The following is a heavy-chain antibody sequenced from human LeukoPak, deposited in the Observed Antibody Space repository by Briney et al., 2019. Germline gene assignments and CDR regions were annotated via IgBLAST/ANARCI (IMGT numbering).Heavy chain of an antibody. CDR1: GGSFSGYY. D-gene: IGHD3-22*01. CDR2: INHSGST. CDR3: ARGLEDYYYDSGGYPHNHHFDY. Sequence: SETLSLTCAVYGGSFSGYYWSWIRQPPGKGLEWIGEINHSGSTNYNPSLKSRVTISVDTSKNQFSLKLSSVTAADTAVYYCARGLEDYYYDSGGYPHNHHFDYWGQGTLVTVSS. V-gene: IGHV4-34*01. J-gene: IGHJ4*02.